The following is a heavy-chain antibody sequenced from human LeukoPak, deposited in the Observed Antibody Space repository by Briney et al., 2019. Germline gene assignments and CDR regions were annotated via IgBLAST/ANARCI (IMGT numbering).Heavy chain of an antibody. V-gene: IGHV4-59*01. CDR3: ARIWTTVTSEA. D-gene: IGHD4-17*01. CDR2: IYYSGST. Sequence: TSETLSLTCTVSGGSISSYYWSWIRQPPGKGLEWIGYIYYSGSTNYNPSLKSRVTISVDTSKNQSSLKLSSVTAADTAVYYCARIWTTVTSEAWGQGTLVTVSS. J-gene: IGHJ4*02. CDR1: GGSISSYY.